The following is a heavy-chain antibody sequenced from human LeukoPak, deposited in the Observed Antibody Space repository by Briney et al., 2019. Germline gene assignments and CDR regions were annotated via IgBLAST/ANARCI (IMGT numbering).Heavy chain of an antibody. D-gene: IGHD6-19*01. Sequence: GESLTLSCAASGCTFSNSWLHWVCHGQRQGTVWVSRGKSDGSYITYANSVKGRFIISRDNAENTLYLQMTSLRVADTAVYYCATGDSGWYNYWGQGALVTVSA. CDR1: GCTFSNSW. V-gene: IGHV3-74*03. CDR2: GKSDGSYI. J-gene: IGHJ4*02. CDR3: ATGDSGWYNY.